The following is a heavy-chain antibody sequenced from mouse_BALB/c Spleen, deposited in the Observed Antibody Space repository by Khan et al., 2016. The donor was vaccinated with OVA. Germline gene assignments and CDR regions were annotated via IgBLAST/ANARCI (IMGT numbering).Heavy chain of an antibody. Sequence: EVELVESGGGLVQPGGSRKLSCAASGFTFSGFGTHWVRQAPEKGLEWVAFIGSDSSTIYYADTVKGRFTISRDNPKKTLFLQMTSLRSEDTAMYFCARTGYYYFDYWGQGTTLTVSS. CDR2: IGSDSSTI. CDR3: ARTGYYYFDY. CDR1: GFTFSGFG. J-gene: IGHJ2*01. V-gene: IGHV5-17*02. D-gene: IGHD2-3*01.